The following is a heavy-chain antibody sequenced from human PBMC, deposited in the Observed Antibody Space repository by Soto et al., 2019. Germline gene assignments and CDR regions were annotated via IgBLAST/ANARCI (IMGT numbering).Heavy chain of an antibody. CDR3: AKRSSSSTFDY. Sequence: TGGSLRLSCAASGFTFSSYAMSWVRQAPGKGLEWVSVISGSDDSTYYADSVKGRFTISRDNSKNTLYLQMNSLRAEDTAVYYCAKRSSSSTFDYWGQGTQVTVSS. J-gene: IGHJ4*02. CDR2: ISGSDDST. V-gene: IGHV3-23*01. CDR1: GFTFSSYA. D-gene: IGHD6-6*01.